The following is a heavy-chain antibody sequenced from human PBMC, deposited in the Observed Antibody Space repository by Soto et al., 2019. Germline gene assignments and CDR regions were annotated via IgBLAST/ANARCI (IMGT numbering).Heavy chain of an antibody. V-gene: IGHV4-34*01. D-gene: IGHD1-1*01. J-gene: IGHJ3*02. Sequence: QVQLPQSGAGLLKPSETLSLTCDVYGGCVSSGSYYWSWIRQPPGKGLEWIGDMSHSGGTHFNPSLKSRVTISVYTSKNQFSLKMSSVTAADTALYYCTRVERVTATTVVEAFDIWGTGTIVTVSS. CDR3: TRVERVTATTVVEAFDI. CDR1: GGCVSSGSYY. CDR2: MSHSGGT.